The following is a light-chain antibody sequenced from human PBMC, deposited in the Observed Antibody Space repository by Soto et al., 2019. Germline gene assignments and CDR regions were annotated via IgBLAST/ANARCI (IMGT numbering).Light chain of an antibody. CDR3: QQYNNWPQT. CDR2: GPS. Sequence: EIVMTQSPATLSVSPGERASLSCRASQSVNRNLAWYQQKPGQAPRLLIFGPSTRATGVPGRFSGSGSGTEFTLTISSLQSEDFAVYYCQQYNNWPQTFGQGTKVEI. J-gene: IGKJ1*01. CDR1: QSVNRN. V-gene: IGKV3-15*01.